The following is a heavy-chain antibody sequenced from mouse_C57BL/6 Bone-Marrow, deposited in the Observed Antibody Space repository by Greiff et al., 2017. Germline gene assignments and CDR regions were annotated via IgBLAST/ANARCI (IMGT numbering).Heavy chain of an antibody. J-gene: IGHJ4*01. CDR3: ARSIYYGSSYDYAMDY. CDR2: ISSGSSTI. D-gene: IGHD1-1*01. CDR1: GFTFSDCG. V-gene: IGHV5-17*01. Sequence: EVQLVESGGGLVKPGGSLKLSCAASGFTFSDCGMHWVRQAPEKGLEWVAYISSGSSTIYYADTVKGRFTISRDNAKNTLFLQMTSLRSEDTAMYYCARSIYYGSSYDYAMDYWGQGTSVTVSS.